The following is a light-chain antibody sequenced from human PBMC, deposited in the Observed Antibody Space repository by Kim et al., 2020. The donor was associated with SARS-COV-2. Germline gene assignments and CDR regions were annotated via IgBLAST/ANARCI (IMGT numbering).Light chain of an antibody. CDR1: SLSSYY. Sequence: WGPTSSTPCQSDSLSSYYASWYQYKPRQGQELVIYSKNNRPSRFADRFSGSSSGNGASLTITRAQAEDEADYDCNSRDSSGNFEVFGGGTQVTVL. CDR2: SKN. V-gene: IGLV3-19*01. CDR3: NSRDSSGNFEV. J-gene: IGLJ2*01.